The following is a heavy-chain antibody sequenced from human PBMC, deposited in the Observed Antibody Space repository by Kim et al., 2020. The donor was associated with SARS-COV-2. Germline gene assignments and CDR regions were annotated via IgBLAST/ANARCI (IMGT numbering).Heavy chain of an antibody. V-gene: IGHV1-46*04. D-gene: IGHD3-9*01. CDR3: ATADILSGSYYYYGMYV. Sequence: ASVKVSCKASGYTFTRYYMHWVRQAPGQGLEWVGIVNPSGGSTKYAQKLQGRVTLTSDTSTSTVYLELSSLKSDDTAIYYCATADILSGSYYYYGMYVWG. CDR2: VNPSGGST. CDR1: GYTFTRYY. J-gene: IGHJ6*02.